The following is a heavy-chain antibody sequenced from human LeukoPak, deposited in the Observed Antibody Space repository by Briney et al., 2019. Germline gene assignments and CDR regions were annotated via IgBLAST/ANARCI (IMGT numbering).Heavy chain of an antibody. J-gene: IGHJ4*02. CDR2: INHSGST. V-gene: IGHV4-34*01. CDR3: ARDKPRISIAARRTFFDY. Sequence: SETLSLTRAVYGGSFSGYYWSWIRQPPGKGLEWIGEINHSGSTNYNPSLKSRVTISVDTSKNQFSLKLSSVTAADTAVYYCARDKPRISIAARRTFFDYWGQGTLVTVSS. CDR1: GGSFSGYY. D-gene: IGHD6-6*01.